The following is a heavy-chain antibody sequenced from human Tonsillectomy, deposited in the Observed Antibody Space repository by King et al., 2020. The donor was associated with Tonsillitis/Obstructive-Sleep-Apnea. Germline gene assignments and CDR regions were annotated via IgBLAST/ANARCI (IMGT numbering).Heavy chain of an antibody. D-gene: IGHD3-22*01. Sequence: VQLVESGGGLVQPGGSLRLSCAASGFTFSSYDMHWVRQATGKGLEWVSAIGTAGDTYYPGSVKGRFTISRENAKNSLYLQMNSLRAGDTAVYYCARGSLYDSRGGLDYWGQGTLVTVSS. CDR3: ARGSLYDSRGGLDY. CDR1: GFTFSSYD. V-gene: IGHV3-13*04. J-gene: IGHJ4*02. CDR2: IGTAGDT.